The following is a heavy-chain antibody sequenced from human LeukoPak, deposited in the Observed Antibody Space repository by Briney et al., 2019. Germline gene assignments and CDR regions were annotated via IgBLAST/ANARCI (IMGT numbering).Heavy chain of an antibody. V-gene: IGHV3-7*01. CDR2: IKQDGSEK. CDR1: EFTLRTYW. Sequence: PGGSLRLSCAASEFTLRTYWMSWVRQAPGKGLEWVANIKQDGSEKYYADSVKGRFTISRDNSKNTLYLQMNSLRAEDTAVYYCAKDGGPVVVPAAPDYWGQGTLVTVSS. CDR3: AKDGGPVVVPAAPDY. J-gene: IGHJ4*02. D-gene: IGHD2-2*01.